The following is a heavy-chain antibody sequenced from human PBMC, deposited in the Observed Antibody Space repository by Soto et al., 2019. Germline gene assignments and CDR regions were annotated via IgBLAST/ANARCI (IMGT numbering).Heavy chain of an antibody. CDR3: AREVYYYDSSGSPAGY. V-gene: IGHV1-18*01. D-gene: IGHD3-22*01. Sequence: ASVKVSCKASGYTFTSYCRSWVRQAPGQGLEWMGWISAYNGNTNCAQKLQGRVTMTTDTSTSTAYMELRSLRSDDTAVYYCAREVYYYDSSGSPAGYWGQGTLVTVSS. CDR2: ISAYNGNT. CDR1: GYTFTSYC. J-gene: IGHJ4*02.